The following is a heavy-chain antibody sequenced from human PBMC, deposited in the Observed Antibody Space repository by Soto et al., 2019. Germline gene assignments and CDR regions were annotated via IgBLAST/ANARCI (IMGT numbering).Heavy chain of an antibody. V-gene: IGHV4-59*08. J-gene: IGHJ3*02. Sequence: PSETLSLTCAVSSGSISGYYCAWIRKPPGRGLEWIGYVYYSGSTNYNPALKSRVTISVDTSKNQFSLKLSSVTAADTAVYYCARHWSTGRSAFDIWGQGTMVTVSS. CDR2: VYYSGST. CDR1: SGSISGYY. D-gene: IGHD3-3*01. CDR3: ARHWSTGRSAFDI.